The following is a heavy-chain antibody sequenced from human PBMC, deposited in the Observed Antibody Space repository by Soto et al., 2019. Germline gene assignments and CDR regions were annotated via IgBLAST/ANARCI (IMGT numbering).Heavy chain of an antibody. V-gene: IGHV3-74*01. CDR2: IYHDGTYA. CDR1: GFTFNMYW. Sequence: HPVGSLRLSCAGSGFTFNMYWMHWVRQVPGKGPVWVARIYHDGTYADYADSVKGRFTISSDNAKDTLYLQINDLRAEDSALYHCTRGSRATSAGTSAHWGQGTPVTVSS. J-gene: IGHJ4*02. CDR3: TRGSRATSAGTSAH. D-gene: IGHD6-13*01.